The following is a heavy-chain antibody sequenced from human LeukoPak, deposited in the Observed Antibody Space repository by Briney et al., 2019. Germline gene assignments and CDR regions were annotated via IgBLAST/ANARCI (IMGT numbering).Heavy chain of an antibody. CDR1: GGSIISSDYH. D-gene: IGHD2-15*01. J-gene: IGHJ3*02. CDR2: ISYSGNT. V-gene: IGHV4-39*01. Sequence: PSETLPLTCTVSGGSIISSDYHWGWVRQPPGKGLEWIGTISYSGNTDYNPSLRSRVTISVDTSNNQFSLRLGSVTAADTAIYHCARHCCSAPSKRVFDIWGQGTMVTVSS. CDR3: ARHCCSAPSKRVFDI.